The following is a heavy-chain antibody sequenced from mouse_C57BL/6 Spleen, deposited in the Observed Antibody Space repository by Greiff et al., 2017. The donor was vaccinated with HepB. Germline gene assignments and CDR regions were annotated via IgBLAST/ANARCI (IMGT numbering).Heavy chain of an antibody. CDR3: TRFGIYYYGSSPYYAMDY. CDR2: IYPGNSDT. D-gene: IGHD1-1*01. V-gene: IGHV1-5*01. CDR1: GYTFTSYW. J-gene: IGHJ4*01. Sequence: DVKLVESGTVLARPGASVKMSCKTSGYTFTSYWIHWVKQRPGQGLEWIGAIYPGNSDTSYNQKFKGKAKLTAVTSASTAYMELSSLTNEDSAVYYCTRFGIYYYGSSPYYAMDYWGQGTSVTVSS.